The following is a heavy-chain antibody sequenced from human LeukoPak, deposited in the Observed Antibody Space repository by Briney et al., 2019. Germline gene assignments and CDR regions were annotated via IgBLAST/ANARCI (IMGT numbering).Heavy chain of an antibody. CDR2: ISSSDSYI. Sequence: PGGSLRLSCAASGFTFSSYSMNWVRRAPGKGLEWVSYISSSDSYIYYADSVKGRFTISRDNAKNSLYLQMNSLRAEDTAVYYCARELTFDYWGQGTLVTVSS. D-gene: IGHD2/OR15-2a*01. V-gene: IGHV3-21*01. J-gene: IGHJ4*02. CDR1: GFTFSSYS. CDR3: ARELTFDY.